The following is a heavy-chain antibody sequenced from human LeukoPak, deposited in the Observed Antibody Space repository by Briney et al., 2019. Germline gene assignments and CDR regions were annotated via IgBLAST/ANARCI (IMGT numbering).Heavy chain of an antibody. CDR1: GGPINSYY. V-gene: IGHV4-59*01. D-gene: IGHD3-22*01. J-gene: IGHJ4*02. Sequence: SETVSLTCTVSGGPINSYYWSWIRQPPGKGLEWIGYIYYSGSTNYNPSLKSRVTISVDTSKNQFSLKLSSVTAADTAMYYCARGWGHYYDSSGYSGNYFDYWGQGTLVTVSS. CDR2: IYYSGST. CDR3: ARGWGHYYDSSGYSGNYFDY.